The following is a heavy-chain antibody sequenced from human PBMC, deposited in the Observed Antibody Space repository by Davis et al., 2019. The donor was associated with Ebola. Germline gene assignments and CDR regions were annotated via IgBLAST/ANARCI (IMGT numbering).Heavy chain of an antibody. V-gene: IGHV1-2*02. CDR3: ARGPRARDSSSPRGFDY. J-gene: IGHJ4*02. CDR2: INPNSGGT. CDR1: GYTFTGYY. Sequence: ASVKVSCKASGYTFTGYYMHWVRQAPGQGLEWMGWINPNSGGTNYAQKFQGRVTMTRDTSISTAYMELSRLRSDDTAVYYCARGPRARDSSSPRGFDYWGQGTLVTVSS. D-gene: IGHD6-13*01.